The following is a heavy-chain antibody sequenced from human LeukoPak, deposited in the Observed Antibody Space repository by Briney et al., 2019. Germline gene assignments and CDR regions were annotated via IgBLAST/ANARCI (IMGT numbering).Heavy chain of an antibody. CDR1: GYSFTSYW. D-gene: IGHD2-2*01. CDR3: ARLVGYCSSTSCYGTDYYYYYGMDV. CDR2: IYPGDSDT. J-gene: IGHJ6*02. Sequence: GESLKISCKGSGYSFTSYWIGWVRQMPGKGLEWMGIIYPGDSDTRYSPSFQGQVTISADKSISTAYLQWSSLKASDTPMYYCARLVGYCSSTSCYGTDYYYYYGMDVWGQGTTVTASS. V-gene: IGHV5-51*01.